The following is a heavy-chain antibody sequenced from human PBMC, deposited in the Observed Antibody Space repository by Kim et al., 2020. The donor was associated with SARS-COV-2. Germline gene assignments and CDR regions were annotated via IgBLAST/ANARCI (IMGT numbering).Heavy chain of an antibody. D-gene: IGHD3-10*01. Sequence: GGSLRLSCAAYGFPFSSYAMSWVRQAPGEGLKWVSTVNDGGDGTYYADSVKGRFTISRDNSKNTLYLQMNSLRADDTAIYYCARAGWVGELLRPVHDWGQGTLVTVSS. CDR1: GFPFSSYA. J-gene: IGHJ4*02. V-gene: IGHV3-23*01. CDR2: VNDGGDGT. CDR3: ARAGWVGELLRPVHD.